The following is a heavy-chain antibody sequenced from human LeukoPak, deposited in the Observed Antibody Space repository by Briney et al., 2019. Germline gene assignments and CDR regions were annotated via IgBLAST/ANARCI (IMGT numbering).Heavy chain of an antibody. V-gene: IGHV3-48*02. D-gene: IGHD4-17*01. CDR3: VRDYDYAPDY. Sequence: GGSLRLSCVASGFTFSNYNMNWVRQAPGKGLEWVSNICYSGVTMYYADSVKGRFTISRDNARNSLYLQMNSLRDEDTAVYYCVRDYDYAPDYWGQGTLVTVSS. CDR2: ICYSGVTM. CDR1: GFTFSNYN. J-gene: IGHJ4*02.